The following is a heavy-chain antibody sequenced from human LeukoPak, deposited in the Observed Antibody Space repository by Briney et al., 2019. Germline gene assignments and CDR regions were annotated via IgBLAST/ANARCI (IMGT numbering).Heavy chain of an antibody. J-gene: IGHJ4*02. CDR3: AKGGDLDY. Sequence: SETLSLTCTVSGYSISSGYFWGWIRQPPGKGLEWIGNIYHTGSTYYNPSLKSRVTISVDTSKNQFSLKLTSVTAADTAVYYCAKGGDLDYWGQGTLVTVSS. CDR2: IYHTGST. V-gene: IGHV4-38-2*02. CDR1: GYSISSGYF.